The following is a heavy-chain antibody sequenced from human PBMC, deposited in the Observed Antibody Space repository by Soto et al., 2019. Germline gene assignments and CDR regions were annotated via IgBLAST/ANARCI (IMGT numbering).Heavy chain of an antibody. D-gene: IGHD1-1*01. CDR3: VKDEGINWPSGHFSH. CDR1: VFTFDDYA. Sequence: SLRLSCASSVFTFDDYAMHCVRQFPGKGLEWVSGINWNSGSIGYGDSVKGRFAISRDNAKNSLHLQMNSLSAEDTAFYYCVKDEGINWPSGHFSHWGQGTLVTVSS. J-gene: IGHJ1*01. V-gene: IGHV3-9*01. CDR2: INWNSGSI.